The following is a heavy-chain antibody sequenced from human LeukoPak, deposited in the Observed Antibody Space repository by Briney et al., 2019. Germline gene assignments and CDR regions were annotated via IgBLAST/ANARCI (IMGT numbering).Heavy chain of an antibody. CDR2: LYSGGTT. D-gene: IGHD3-10*01. J-gene: IGHJ5*02. Sequence: GGSLRLSCAASGFIVSSNFMSWVRQVPGKGLEWVSLLYSGGTTYYADSVKGRFTISRDNSKNTLYLQMNSLRAEDTAVYYCAKDYSKTSYYGSGTYYRPNWFDPWGQGTLVTVSS. CDR3: AKDYSKTSYYGSGTYYRPNWFDP. V-gene: IGHV3-53*01. CDR1: GFIVSSNF.